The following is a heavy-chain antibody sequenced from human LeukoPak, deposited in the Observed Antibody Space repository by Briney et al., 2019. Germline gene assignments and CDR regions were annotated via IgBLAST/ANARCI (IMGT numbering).Heavy chain of an antibody. Sequence: SVKVSCKASGGTFSDYALNWVRQAPGQGLEWMGVSIPILGTANPTQKFQDRVTITADISTNTVYMELSSLRSEDTAVYFCAGIPVFGVVLHQEPVWGKGTTVTVSS. CDR3: AGIPVFGVVLHQEPV. J-gene: IGHJ6*04. CDR2: SIPILGTA. D-gene: IGHD3-3*01. CDR1: GGTFSDYA. V-gene: IGHV1-69*10.